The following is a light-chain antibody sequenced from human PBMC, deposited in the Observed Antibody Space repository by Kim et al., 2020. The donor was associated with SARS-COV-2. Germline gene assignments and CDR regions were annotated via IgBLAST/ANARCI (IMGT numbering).Light chain of an antibody. V-gene: IGLV2-14*03. CDR1: SSDVGGYNY. CDR2: DVS. J-gene: IGLJ2*01. CDR3: SSYTSSSTRV. Sequence: QSALTQPASVSGSPGQSITISCTGTSSDVGGYNYVYWYQQHTGKAPKLMIYDVSNRPSGVSNRFSGSKSGNTASLTISGLQAEDEAVYCLSSYTSSSTRVFCVVTQLTVL.